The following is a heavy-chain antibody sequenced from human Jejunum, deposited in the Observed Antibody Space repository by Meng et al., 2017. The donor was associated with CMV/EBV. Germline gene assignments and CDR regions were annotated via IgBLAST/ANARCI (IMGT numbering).Heavy chain of an antibody. CDR2: ISNDGDTT. CDR3: ARENDYRNYFDS. J-gene: IGHJ4*02. Sequence: AASGFTFRNYPIHWVRQAPDKGLEWVAGISNDGDTTYLADSVKGRFSISRDNSKNTVYLQMNSLRGEDTAVYYCARENDYRNYFDSWGRGTLVTVSS. CDR1: GFTFRNYP. V-gene: IGHV3-30-3*01. D-gene: IGHD4-11*01.